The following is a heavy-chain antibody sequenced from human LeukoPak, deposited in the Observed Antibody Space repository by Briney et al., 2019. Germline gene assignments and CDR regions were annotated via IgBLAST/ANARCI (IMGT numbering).Heavy chain of an antibody. CDR1: GYTFTSYD. D-gene: IGHD4-17*01. CDR2: MNPNSGNT. Sequence: GASVKVSCKASGYTFTSYDINWARQATGQGLEWMGWMNPNSGNTGYAQKFQGRVTMTRNTSISTAYMELSSLRSEDTAVYYCARGWRATVTNFDYWGQGTLVTVSS. CDR3: ARGWRATVTNFDY. V-gene: IGHV1-8*01. J-gene: IGHJ4*02.